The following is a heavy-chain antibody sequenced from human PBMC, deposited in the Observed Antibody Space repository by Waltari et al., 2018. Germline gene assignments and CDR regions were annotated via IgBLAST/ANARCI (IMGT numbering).Heavy chain of an antibody. CDR1: GFTFSDHY. D-gene: IGHD3-16*01. J-gene: IGHJ3*02. Sequence: EVQLVESGGGLVQPGGSLRLSCAASGFTFSDHYMAWVRQAPGKGLEWVGRTRNKANSYTTEYAASVKGRFTISRDDSKNSLYLQMNSLKTEDTAVYYCAREGYYDYIWGSSNAFDIWGQGTMVTVSS. V-gene: IGHV3-72*01. CDR2: TRNKANSYTT. CDR3: AREGYYDYIWGSSNAFDI.